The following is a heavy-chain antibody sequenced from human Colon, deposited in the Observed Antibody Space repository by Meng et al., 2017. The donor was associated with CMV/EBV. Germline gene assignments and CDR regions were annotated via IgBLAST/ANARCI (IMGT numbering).Heavy chain of an antibody. CDR3: AKAYYYDSSGYNWVYYYYGMDV. J-gene: IGHJ6*02. CDR2: IWYDGSNK. V-gene: IGHV3-33*06. D-gene: IGHD3-22*01. Sequence: GESPKISCAASGFTFSSYGMHWVRQAPGKGLEWVAVIWYDGSNKYYADSVRGRFTISRDNSKNTLYLQMNSLRAEDTAVYYCAKAYYYDSSGYNWVYYYYGMDVWGQGTTVTVSS. CDR1: GFTFSSYG.